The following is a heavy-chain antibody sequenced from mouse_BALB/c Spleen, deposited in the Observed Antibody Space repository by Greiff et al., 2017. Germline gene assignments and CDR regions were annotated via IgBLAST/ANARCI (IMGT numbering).Heavy chain of an antibody. D-gene: IGHD2-14*01. Sequence: EVKLMESGGGLVQPGESLKLSCESNEYEFPSHDMSWVRKTPEKRLELVAAINSDGGSTYYPDTMERRFIISRDNTKKTLYLQMSSLRSEDTALYYCARRNRYFYAMDYWGQGTSVTVSS. V-gene: IGHV5-2*01. CDR3: ARRNRYFYAMDY. CDR1: EYEFPSHD. J-gene: IGHJ4*01. CDR2: INSDGGST.